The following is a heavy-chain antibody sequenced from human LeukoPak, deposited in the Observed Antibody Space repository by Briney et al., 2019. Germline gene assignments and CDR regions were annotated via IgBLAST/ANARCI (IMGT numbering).Heavy chain of an antibody. Sequence: PGGSLSLSCAASGFTFSSYAMSGVRQAPGKGRGWVAVISYDGSNKYYADSVKGRFTISRDNAKNSLYLQMNSLRAEDTAVYYCARDPVLGSSGWGQGTVVTVSS. J-gene: IGHJ1*01. V-gene: IGHV3-30*03. CDR1: GFTFSSYA. CDR2: ISYDGSNK. CDR3: ARDPVLGSSG. D-gene: IGHD3-10*01.